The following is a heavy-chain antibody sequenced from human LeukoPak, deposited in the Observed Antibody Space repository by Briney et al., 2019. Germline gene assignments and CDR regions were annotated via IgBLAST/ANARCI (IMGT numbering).Heavy chain of an antibody. J-gene: IGHJ4*02. CDR3: ARAGIVGATIFDY. CDR2: IYHSGST. V-gene: IGHV4-59*01. D-gene: IGHD1-26*01. CDR1: GGSISSYY. Sequence: SETLSLTCTVSGGSISSYYWSWIRQPPGKGLEWIGYIYHSGSTNYNPSLKSRVTISVDTSKNQFSLKLSSVTAADTAVYYCARAGIVGATIFDYWGQGTLVTVSS.